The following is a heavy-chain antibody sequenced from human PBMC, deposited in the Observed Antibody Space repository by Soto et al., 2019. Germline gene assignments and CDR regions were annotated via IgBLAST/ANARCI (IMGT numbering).Heavy chain of an antibody. V-gene: IGHV3-23*01. J-gene: IGHJ4*02. CDR1: GFSIPDYG. CDR3: TRWNGFGDS. D-gene: IGHD1-1*01. Sequence: EVQLLESGGGSVQPGGSLKLSCGVSGFSIPDYGVTWVRQPPGKGLEWVSGFTGGNGKTFYADSVRGRFTLSSEDYRNKVDLQMDSLRVEDTAVYYCTRWNGFGDSWGQGTLVTVAS. CDR2: FTGGNGKT.